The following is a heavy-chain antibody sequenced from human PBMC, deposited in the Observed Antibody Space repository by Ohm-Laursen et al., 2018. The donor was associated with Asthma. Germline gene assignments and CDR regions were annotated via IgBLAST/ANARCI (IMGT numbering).Heavy chain of an antibody. V-gene: IGHV3-23*01. D-gene: IGHD2-21*02. Sequence: SLRLSCSASGFTFSSYAMSWVRQAPGKGLEWVSAISGSGGSTYYADSVKGRFTISRDNSKNTLYLQMNSLRAEDTAVYYCAKRAYCGGDCYLFHWYFDLWGRGTLVTVSS. CDR2: ISGSGGST. CDR3: AKRAYCGGDCYLFHWYFDL. J-gene: IGHJ2*01. CDR1: GFTFSSYA.